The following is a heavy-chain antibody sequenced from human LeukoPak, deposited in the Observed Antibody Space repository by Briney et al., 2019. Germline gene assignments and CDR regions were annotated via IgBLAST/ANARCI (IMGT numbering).Heavy chain of an antibody. Sequence: SETLSLTCTVTGRSFSTYYWSWIRQPPGKGLEWIGHFYYSGSTNNNPSLKSRVTISVDTSRNQFSLKLTSVTAADTAVYYCARGQGGNYYLIYFDYWGQGALVTVSS. V-gene: IGHV4-59*01. CDR2: FYYSGST. CDR1: GRSFSTYY. D-gene: IGHD1-26*01. J-gene: IGHJ4*02. CDR3: ARGQGGNYYLIYFDY.